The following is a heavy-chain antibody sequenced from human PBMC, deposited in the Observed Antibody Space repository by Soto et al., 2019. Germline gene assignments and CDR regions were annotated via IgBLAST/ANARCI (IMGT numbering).Heavy chain of an antibody. J-gene: IGHJ6*02. CDR2: IYYSGST. CDR3: ARDGSSSWYKDYYYGMDV. Sequence: SETLPLTCTVSGGSVSSGSYYWSWIRQPPGKGLEWIGYIYYSGSTNYNPSLKSRVTISVDTSKNQFSLKLSSVTAADTAVYYCARDGSSSWYKDYYYGMDVWGQGTTVTVSS. CDR1: GGSVSSGSYY. D-gene: IGHD6-13*01. V-gene: IGHV4-61*01.